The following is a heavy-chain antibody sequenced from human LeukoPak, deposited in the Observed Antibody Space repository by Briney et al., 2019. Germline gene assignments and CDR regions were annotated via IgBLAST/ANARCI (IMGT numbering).Heavy chain of an antibody. Sequence: PGGSLRLSCAASGFTFSSCAMTWVRQAPGKGLEWVGRIKSKTDGGTTDYAAPVKGRFTISRDDSKNTLYLQMNSLKTEDTAVYYCTTDPMVRGGGMNYFDYWGQGTLVTVSS. V-gene: IGHV3-15*01. CDR2: IKSKTDGGTT. CDR3: TTDPMVRGGGMNYFDY. J-gene: IGHJ4*02. D-gene: IGHD3-10*01. CDR1: GFTFSSCA.